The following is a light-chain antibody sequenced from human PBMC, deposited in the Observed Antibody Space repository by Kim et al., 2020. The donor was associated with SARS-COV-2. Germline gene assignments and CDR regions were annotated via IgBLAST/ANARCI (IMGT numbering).Light chain of an antibody. CDR3: QAWDSSTVV. J-gene: IGLJ2*01. V-gene: IGLV3-1*01. CDR1: KLGDKY. CDR2: QDS. Sequence: GSPGKTASITCSGDKLGDKYACCYQQKPGQSPVLVIYQDSKRPSGIPERFSGSNSGNTATLTISGTQAMDEADYYCQAWDSSTVVFGGGTQLTVL.